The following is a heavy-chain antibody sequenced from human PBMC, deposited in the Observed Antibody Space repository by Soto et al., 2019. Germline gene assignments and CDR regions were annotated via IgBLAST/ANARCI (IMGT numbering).Heavy chain of an antibody. CDR3: ARDPGDNWFDP. J-gene: IGHJ5*02. CDR1: GGSISSGGYY. CDR2: IYYSGST. Sequence: SETLSLTCTVSGGSISSGGYYWSWIRQHPGRGLEWIGYIYYSGSTYYNPSLKSRVTISVDTSKNQFSLKLSSVTAADTAVYYCARDPGDNWFDPWGQGTLVTVSS. D-gene: IGHD3-10*01. V-gene: IGHV4-31*03.